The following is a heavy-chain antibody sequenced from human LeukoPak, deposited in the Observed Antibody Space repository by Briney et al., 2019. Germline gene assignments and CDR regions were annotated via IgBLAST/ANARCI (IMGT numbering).Heavy chain of an antibody. D-gene: IGHD1-26*01. Sequence: PGGSLRLSCAASGFTFSSYAMSWVRQAPGKGLEWVSAISGSGGSTYYADSVKGRFTISRDNSKNTLYLQMNSLRAEDTAVYYCAKRGSYSGSSYGFDYWGQGTLVTVSS. V-gene: IGHV3-23*01. CDR2: ISGSGGST. CDR1: GFTFSSYA. J-gene: IGHJ4*02. CDR3: AKRGSYSGSSYGFDY.